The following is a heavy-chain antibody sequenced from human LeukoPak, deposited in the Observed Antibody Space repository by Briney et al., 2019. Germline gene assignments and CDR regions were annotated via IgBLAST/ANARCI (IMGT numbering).Heavy chain of an antibody. CDR1: GGSISSYY. CDR3: ARIALGGSYVNDY. J-gene: IGHJ4*02. Sequence: PSETLSLTCTVSGGSISSYYWSWIRQPPGKGLEWIGYIYYSGSTNYNPSLKSRVTISVDTSKNQFSLKLSSVTAADTAVYYCARIALGGSYVNDYWGQGTLVTVSS. V-gene: IGHV4-59*01. D-gene: IGHD1-26*01. CDR2: IYYSGST.